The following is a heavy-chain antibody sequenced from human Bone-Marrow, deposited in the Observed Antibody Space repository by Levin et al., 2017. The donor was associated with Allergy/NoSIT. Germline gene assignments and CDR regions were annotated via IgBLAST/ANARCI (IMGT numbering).Heavy chain of an antibody. V-gene: IGHV1-2*02. CDR3: ARGLGYCSSTSCYTLVY. J-gene: IGHJ4*02. CDR2: INPNSGGT. CDR1: GYTFTGYY. D-gene: IGHD2-2*02. Sequence: GESLKISCKASGYTFTGYYMHWVRQAPGQGLEWMGWINPNSGGTNYAQKFQGRVTMTRDTSISTAYMELSRLRSDDTAVYYCARGLGYCSSTSCYTLVYWGQGTLVTVSS.